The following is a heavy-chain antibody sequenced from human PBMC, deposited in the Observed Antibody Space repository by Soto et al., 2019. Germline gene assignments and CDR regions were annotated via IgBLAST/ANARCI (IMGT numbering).Heavy chain of an antibody. CDR1: GFTFSRYA. D-gene: IGHD1-20*01. J-gene: IGHJ4*02. Sequence: EVQLLESGGGLVQPGESLRLSCAASGFTFSRYAMNWVRQTPGKGLEWVSVVSGGGDITYYSDSVKGRFTISRGNSRNTLYLQMRGLRLDDTAVYYCARGPSLTGTYYFDYWGQGTLVTVSS. V-gene: IGHV3-23*01. CDR2: VSGGGDIT. CDR3: ARGPSLTGTYYFDY.